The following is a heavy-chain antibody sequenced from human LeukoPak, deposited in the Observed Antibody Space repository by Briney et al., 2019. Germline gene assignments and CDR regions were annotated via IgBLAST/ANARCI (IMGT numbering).Heavy chain of an antibody. D-gene: IGHD1-26*01. Sequence: GRSLRLSCAASGFTFSSYSMNWVRQAPGKGLEWVSYISSSSSTIYYADSVKGRFTISRDNAKNSLYLQMNSLRAEDTAVYYCASLGRIVAFDIWGQGTMVTVSS. CDR3: ASLGRIVAFDI. CDR1: GFTFSSYS. V-gene: IGHV3-48*01. CDR2: ISSSSSTI. J-gene: IGHJ3*02.